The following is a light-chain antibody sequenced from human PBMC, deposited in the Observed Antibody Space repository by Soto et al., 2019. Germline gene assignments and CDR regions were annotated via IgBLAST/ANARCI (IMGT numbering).Light chain of an antibody. V-gene: IGKV3-15*01. CDR1: PSVSSN. Sequence: KGMSQCPASLSVSPGERATLSCRASPSVSSNLAWYQQKPGQAPRLLIYGASTRATGIPARFSGSGSGTEFTLTISSLQSEDFAVYYCQQYNNWLTFGGGTKV. CDR2: GAS. J-gene: IGKJ4*01. CDR3: QQYNNWLT.